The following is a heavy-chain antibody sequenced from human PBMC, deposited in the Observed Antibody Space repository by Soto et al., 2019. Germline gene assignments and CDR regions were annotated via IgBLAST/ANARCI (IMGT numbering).Heavy chain of an antibody. V-gene: IGHV4-34*01. CDR3: AREDSSGWSDESLAV. D-gene: IGHD6-19*01. CDR2: IDQSGSS. J-gene: IGHJ6*02. CDR1: GESLRGHS. Sequence: WETLSLTCAVYGESLRGHSWNWIRQPPGKGLEWVGEIDQSGSSNYNPSLKSRANISVDTSQNQFSLRLSSMTAADTGVYYCAREDSSGWSDESLAVWGQGTTVT.